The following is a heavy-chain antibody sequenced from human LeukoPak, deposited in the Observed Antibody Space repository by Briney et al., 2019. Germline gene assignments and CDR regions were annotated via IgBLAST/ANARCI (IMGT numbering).Heavy chain of an antibody. D-gene: IGHD3-16*01. CDR3: ARDQGGVGY. V-gene: IGHV3-30*03. CDR2: ITYDGSNK. Sequence: PGGSLRLSCAASGFSFKDYNIHWVRQAPGKGLEWVAVITYDGSNKYYTDSVKGRFTISRDNSKSTLYLQMNSLRPEDTAVYYCARDQGGVGYWGQGTLVTVSS. J-gene: IGHJ4*02. CDR1: GFSFKDYN.